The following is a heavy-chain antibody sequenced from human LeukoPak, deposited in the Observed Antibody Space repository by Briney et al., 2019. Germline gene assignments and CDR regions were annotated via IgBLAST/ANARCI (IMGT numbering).Heavy chain of an antibody. CDR3: ARATGPLYSSGWYNWFDP. CDR1: GGTFSSYA. CDR2: IIPIFGTA. D-gene: IGHD6-19*01. Sequence: ASVKVSCKASGGTFSSYAISWVRQAPGQGLEWMGGIIPIFGTANYAQKFQGRVTITADESTSTAYMELSSLRSEDTAVYYCARATGPLYSSGWYNWFDPWGQGTLVTVSS. V-gene: IGHV1-69*13. J-gene: IGHJ5*02.